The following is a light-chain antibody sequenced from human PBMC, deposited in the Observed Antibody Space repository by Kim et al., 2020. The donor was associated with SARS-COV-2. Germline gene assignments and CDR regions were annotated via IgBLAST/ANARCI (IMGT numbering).Light chain of an antibody. CDR3: QQYGSSPLT. V-gene: IGKV3-20*01. Sequence: SPGERATRSCRANESVPNYFVAWYVQRPGQAPSLLIYAAFFRATGIPDRFIGTGSGADFTLTISRLDPEDFAVFYCQQYGSSPLTFGQGTKVDIK. J-gene: IGKJ1*01. CDR1: ESVPNYF. CDR2: AAF.